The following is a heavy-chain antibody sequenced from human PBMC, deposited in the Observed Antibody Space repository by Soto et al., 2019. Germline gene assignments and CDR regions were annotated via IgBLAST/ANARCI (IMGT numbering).Heavy chain of an antibody. CDR3: AKGSRLLWFGELFGDAFEI. Sequence: EVQLLESGGGLVQPGGSLRLSCAASGFTFSSYAMSWVRQAPGKGLEWVSAISGSGGSTYYADSVKGRFTISRDNSKNTLYLHMNGLRAEDTAVYYCAKGSRLLWFGELFGDAFEIWGQGTMVTVSS. V-gene: IGHV3-23*01. CDR1: GFTFSSYA. CDR2: ISGSGGST. J-gene: IGHJ3*02. D-gene: IGHD3-10*01.